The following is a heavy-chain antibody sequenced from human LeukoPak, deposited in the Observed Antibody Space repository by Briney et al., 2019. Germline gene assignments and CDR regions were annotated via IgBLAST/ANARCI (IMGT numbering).Heavy chain of an antibody. V-gene: IGHV3-48*03. Sequence: GGSLRLSCAASGFTFSNYEMNWVRQAPGKGLEWVSYISFSGSFSFSGSSIYYADSVKGRFTISRDNAKNSLYLQMNCLRVDDTAVYYCAKDVRTKRPPPEGFDYWGQGTLVTVSP. J-gene: IGHJ4*02. D-gene: IGHD1-14*01. CDR3: AKDVRTKRPPPEGFDY. CDR1: GFTFSNYE. CDR2: ISFSGSFSFSGSSI.